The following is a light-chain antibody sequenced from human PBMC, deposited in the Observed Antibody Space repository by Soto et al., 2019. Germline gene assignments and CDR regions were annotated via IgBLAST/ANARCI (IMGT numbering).Light chain of an antibody. V-gene: IGKV3-11*01. Sequence: EIVLTQSPATLSLSPGERATLSCRASQSVGTFFAWYQQKPGQAPRLLIYDASNRATGIPARFSGSGSGTDFTLTINRLEPEDFAVYYCQWSGGSVSFGGGTKVDIK. CDR2: DAS. CDR1: QSVGTF. CDR3: QWSGGSVS. J-gene: IGKJ4*01.